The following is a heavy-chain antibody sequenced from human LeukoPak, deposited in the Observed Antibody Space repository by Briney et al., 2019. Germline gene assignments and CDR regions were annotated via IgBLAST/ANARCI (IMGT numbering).Heavy chain of an antibody. CDR1: GFTFSSYA. Sequence: GGSLRLSCAASGFTFSSYAMSWVRQAPGEGLEWVSAISGSGGSTYYADSVKGRFTISRDNSKNTLYLQMNSLRAEDTAVYYCAKNPGEGYYYDSSGYLSWGQGTLVTVSS. CDR3: AKNPGEGYYYDSSGYLS. CDR2: ISGSGGST. D-gene: IGHD3-22*01. V-gene: IGHV3-23*01. J-gene: IGHJ4*02.